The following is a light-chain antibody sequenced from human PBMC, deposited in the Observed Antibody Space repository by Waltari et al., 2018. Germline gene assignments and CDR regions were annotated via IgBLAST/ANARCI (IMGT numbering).Light chain of an antibody. CDR1: SSDVGVYNY. V-gene: IGLV2-11*01. Sequence: QSALTQPRSVSGSPGQSVTISCTGTSSDVGVYNYVSWYQQPTGKAPPLMIYDDAKRSSVVPDRFSGSKSDNTSSLPISGLQAEDEADYYCCSYSGSYSWVFGGGTKLTVL. CDR2: DDA. J-gene: IGLJ3*02. CDR3: CSYSGSYSWV.